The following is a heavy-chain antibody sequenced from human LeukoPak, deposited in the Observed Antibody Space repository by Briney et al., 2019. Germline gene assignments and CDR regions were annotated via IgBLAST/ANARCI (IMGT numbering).Heavy chain of an antibody. CDR3: AKAPSVTGYSGYDYLPFDY. V-gene: IGHV3-23*01. CDR2: ISGSGGST. D-gene: IGHD5-12*01. J-gene: IGHJ4*02. Sequence: GGSLRLSCAASGFTFRNYAMSWVRQAPGKGLGWVSVISGSGGSTYYADSVKGRFTISRDNSKNTLYLQMNSLRAEDTAVYYCAKAPSVTGYSGYDYLPFDYWGQGTLVTVSS. CDR1: GFTFRNYA.